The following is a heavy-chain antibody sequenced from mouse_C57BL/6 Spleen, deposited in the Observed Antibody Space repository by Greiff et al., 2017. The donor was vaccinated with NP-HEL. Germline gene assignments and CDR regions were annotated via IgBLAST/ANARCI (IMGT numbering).Heavy chain of an antibody. CDR3: ARCEGNFFAY. V-gene: IGHV1-81*01. Sequence: VQLQQSGAELARPGASVKLSCTASGYTFTSYGISWVKQRTGQGLEWIGEIYPRSGNTSYNEKFKGKATLTADKSSNTAYMELRSLTSEDSAVYFCARCEGNFFAYWGQGTLVTVSA. CDR2: IYPRSGNT. J-gene: IGHJ3*01. CDR1: GYTFTSYG.